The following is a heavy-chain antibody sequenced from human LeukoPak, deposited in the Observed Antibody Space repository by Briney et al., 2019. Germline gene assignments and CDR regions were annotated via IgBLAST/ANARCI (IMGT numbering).Heavy chain of an antibody. Sequence: GGSLRLSCAASGFTFSSYAMSWVRQAPGKGLEWVSAISGSGGSTYYADSVKGRFTISRDNSKNTLYLQMNSLRAEDTAVYYCAKAPDSSSWLNWFDPWGQGTLVTVSS. CDR2: ISGSGGST. J-gene: IGHJ5*02. D-gene: IGHD6-13*01. CDR3: AKAPDSSSWLNWFDP. CDR1: GFTFSSYA. V-gene: IGHV3-23*01.